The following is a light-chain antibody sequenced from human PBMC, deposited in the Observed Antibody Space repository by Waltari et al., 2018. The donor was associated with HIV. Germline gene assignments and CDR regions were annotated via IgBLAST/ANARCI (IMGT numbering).Light chain of an antibody. Sequence: QSALTQPASVSGSPGQSITIYCTGSSSDVGGYNYVPCYQQHPGKAPRLMIYDVSTRPSGGSDRFSGSKSGDTASLTISGLQAEDEADYYCESYTSTSVWVFGGGTRLTVL. CDR3: ESYTSTSVWV. CDR2: DVS. J-gene: IGLJ3*02. CDR1: SSDVGGYNY. V-gene: IGLV2-14*03.